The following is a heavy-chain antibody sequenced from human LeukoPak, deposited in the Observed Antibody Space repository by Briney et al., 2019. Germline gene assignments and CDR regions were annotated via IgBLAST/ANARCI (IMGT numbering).Heavy chain of an antibody. CDR1: GGSISSYY. V-gene: IGHV4-4*07. CDR3: ARGLEWGDGFDI. Sequence: SETLSLTCTVSGGSISSYYWTWIRQPAGKGLEWIGRVYISGSTNYNPSLKSRVTISVDTSKNHFSLKLTSVTAADTAVYYCARGLEWGDGFDIWGQGTMVTVSP. CDR2: VYISGST. J-gene: IGHJ3*02. D-gene: IGHD1-1*01.